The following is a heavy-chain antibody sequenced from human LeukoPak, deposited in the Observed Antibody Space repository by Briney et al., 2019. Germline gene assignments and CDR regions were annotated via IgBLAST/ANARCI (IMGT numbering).Heavy chain of an antibody. J-gene: IGHJ2*01. CDR2: IYYSGST. V-gene: IGHV4-30-4*01. CDR3: ARAPGVAEVGRLDL. Sequence: PSQTLSLTCTVSGGSISSGDYYWSWIRQPPGKGLEWIGYIYYSGSTYYNPSLKSRVTISVDTSKNQFSLKLSSMTAADTAVYYCARAPGVAEVGRLDLWGRGTLVTVSS. D-gene: IGHD7-27*01. CDR1: GGSISSGDYY.